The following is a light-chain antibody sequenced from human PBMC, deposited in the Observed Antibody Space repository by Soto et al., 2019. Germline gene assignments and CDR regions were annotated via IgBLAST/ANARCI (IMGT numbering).Light chain of an antibody. CDR2: GAS. Sequence: EIVMTQSPATLSVSPGERATLSCRASQSVSSNLAWYQQKPGQAPRLLIYGASTRATGIPARFSGSGSGTEFTLTISSLQSEDFAVYYCQQYNNWPPGPLGTFGPGTKVDIK. J-gene: IGKJ3*01. CDR3: QQYNNWPPGPLGT. CDR1: QSVSSN. V-gene: IGKV3-15*01.